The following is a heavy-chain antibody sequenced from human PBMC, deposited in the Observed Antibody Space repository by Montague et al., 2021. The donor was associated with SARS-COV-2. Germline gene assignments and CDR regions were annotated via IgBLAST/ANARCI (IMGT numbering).Heavy chain of an antibody. D-gene: IGHD4-23*01. CDR2: IYYSGST. V-gene: IGHV4-39*01. CDR1: GGSISSSSYY. Sequence: SETLSLTCTVSGGSISSSSYYWGWIRQPPGKGLEWIGSIYYSGSTYYNPSLKSRVTISVDTSKNQFSLKLSSVTAADTAVYYCARLVETYYYYYGMDVWGQGTTVPGPS. J-gene: IGHJ6*02. CDR3: ARLVETYYYYYGMDV.